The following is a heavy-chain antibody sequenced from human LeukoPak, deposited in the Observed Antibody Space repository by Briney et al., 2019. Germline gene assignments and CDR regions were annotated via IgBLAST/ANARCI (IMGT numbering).Heavy chain of an antibody. CDR3: ARGPGAHYYDSSGYFNFDY. D-gene: IGHD3-22*01. Sequence: SETLSLTCTVSGCSISSYYWSWIRQPAGKGLEWIVRIYTSGSTNYNPSLKSRVTISVDKSKNQFSLKLSSVTAADTAVYYCARGPGAHYYDSSGYFNFDYWGQGTLVTVSS. CDR2: IYTSGST. J-gene: IGHJ4*02. V-gene: IGHV4-4*07. CDR1: GCSISSYY.